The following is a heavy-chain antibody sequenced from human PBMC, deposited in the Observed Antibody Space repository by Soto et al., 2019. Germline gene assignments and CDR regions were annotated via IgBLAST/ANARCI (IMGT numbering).Heavy chain of an antibody. CDR1: GGSISSYY. V-gene: IGHV4-59*01. CDR3: ARVYSGSYYDP. D-gene: IGHD1-26*01. J-gene: IGHJ5*02. Sequence: QVQLQESGPGLVKPSETLSLTCTVSGGSISSYYWSWIRQPPGKGLEWIGYIYYSGSTNYNPSLKSRVTISVDTSKNQFSLKLSSVTAADTAVYYCARVYSGSYYDPWGQGTLVTVSS. CDR2: IYYSGST.